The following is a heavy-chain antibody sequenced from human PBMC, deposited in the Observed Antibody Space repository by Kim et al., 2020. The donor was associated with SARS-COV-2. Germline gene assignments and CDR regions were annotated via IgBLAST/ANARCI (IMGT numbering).Heavy chain of an antibody. CDR3: ARGPRYCSGGSCYFAWVYYGMDV. Sequence: SETLSLTCAVYGGSFSGYYWSWIRQPPGKGLEWIGEINHSGSTNYNPSLKSRVTISVDTSKNQFSLKLSSVTAADTAVDYCARGPRYCSGGSCYFAWVYYGMDVWGQGTTVTVSS. J-gene: IGHJ6*02. D-gene: IGHD2-15*01. V-gene: IGHV4-34*01. CDR1: GGSFSGYY. CDR2: INHSGST.